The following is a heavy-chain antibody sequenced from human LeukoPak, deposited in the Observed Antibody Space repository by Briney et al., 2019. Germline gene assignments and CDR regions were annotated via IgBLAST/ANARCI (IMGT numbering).Heavy chain of an antibody. J-gene: IGHJ4*02. CDR2: INPNSGDT. D-gene: IGHD1-26*01. CDR1: GYTFTSYY. CDR3: ATGAASYYGD. V-gene: IGHV1-2*02. Sequence: EASVKVSCKASGYTFTSYYMHWVRQAPGQGLEWMGWINPNSGDTNYAQKFQGRVTMARDTSINTVYMQLSRLRSDDTAVYYCATGAASYYGDWGQGTLVTVSS.